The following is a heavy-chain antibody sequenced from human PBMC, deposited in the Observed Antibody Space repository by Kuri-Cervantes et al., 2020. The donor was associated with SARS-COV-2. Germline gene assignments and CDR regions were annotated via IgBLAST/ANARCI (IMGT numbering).Heavy chain of an antibody. Sequence: GESLKISCAASGFTFSSYAMSWVRQAPGKGLEWVSAISGSGGSTYYADSVKGRFTISRDNAKNSLYLQMNSLRAEDTAVYYCARERQNYDFWSGYVGSYFDYWGQGTLVTVSS. CDR3: ARERQNYDFWSGYVGSYFDY. V-gene: IGHV3-23*01. D-gene: IGHD3-3*01. J-gene: IGHJ4*02. CDR1: GFTFSSYA. CDR2: ISGSGGST.